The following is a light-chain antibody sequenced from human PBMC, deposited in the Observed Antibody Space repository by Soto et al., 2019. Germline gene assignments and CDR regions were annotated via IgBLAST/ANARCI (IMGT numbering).Light chain of an antibody. CDR2: GAS. J-gene: IGKJ2*01. V-gene: IGKV3-20*01. CDR1: KSVRSNY. CDR3: QQYGGSPYT. Sequence: EIVLTQSPGTLSLSPGERATLSCRASKSVRSNYLTWNQQKPGQAPRLLIYGASSRATGIRDRFSGTGSGTDFTLTISRLEPEYFAVYYCQQYGGSPYTFGQGTKLEIK.